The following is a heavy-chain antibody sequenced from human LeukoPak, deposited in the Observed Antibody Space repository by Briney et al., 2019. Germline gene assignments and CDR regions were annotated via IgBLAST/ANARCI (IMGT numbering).Heavy chain of an antibody. CDR1: GYTFTSYY. V-gene: IGHV1-46*01. J-gene: IGHJ4*02. CDR2: INPSGGST. CDR3: ARDRCSGGSCYTMDY. D-gene: IGHD2-15*01. Sequence: ASVKVSCKASGYTFTSYYMHWVRQAPGQGLEWMGIINPSGGSTNYAQKFQGRVTMTRDTSTSTVYMELSSLRSEDTAVYYCARDRCSGGSCYTMDYWGQGTLVTVSS.